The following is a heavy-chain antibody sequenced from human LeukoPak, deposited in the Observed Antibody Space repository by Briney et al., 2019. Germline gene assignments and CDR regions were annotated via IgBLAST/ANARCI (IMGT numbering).Heavy chain of an antibody. Sequence: GGSLRLSCVASGFTFNNYAMTWVRQVPGKGLEWVSAISGSGDTTHYADSVKGRFTISRDNSKNTLSLQMNSLRAEDTAVYYCARDLLAVGATQLDYWGQGTLVTVSS. CDR2: ISGSGDTT. CDR1: GFTFNNYA. D-gene: IGHD1-26*01. CDR3: ARDLLAVGATQLDY. V-gene: IGHV3-23*01. J-gene: IGHJ4*02.